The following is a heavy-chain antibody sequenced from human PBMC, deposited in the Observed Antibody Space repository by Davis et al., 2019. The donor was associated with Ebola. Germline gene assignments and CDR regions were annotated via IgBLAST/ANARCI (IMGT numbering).Heavy chain of an antibody. CDR1: GGSISSGGYY. CDR3: ARGLRGANWFDP. V-gene: IGHV4-39*07. D-gene: IGHD2-21*02. Sequence: PSETLSLTCTVSGGSISSGGYYWSWIRQPPGKGLEWIGEINHSGSTNYNPSLKSRVTISVDTSKNQFSLKLSSVTAADTAVYYCARGLRGANWFDPWGQGTLVTVSS. CDR2: INHSGST. J-gene: IGHJ5*02.